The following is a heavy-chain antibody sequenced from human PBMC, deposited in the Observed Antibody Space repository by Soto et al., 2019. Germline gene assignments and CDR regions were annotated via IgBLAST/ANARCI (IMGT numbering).Heavy chain of an antibody. D-gene: IGHD6-19*01. CDR3: TRGFTSGPRSTFDM. CDR2: INADASTT. J-gene: IGHJ3*02. V-gene: IGHV3-74*01. Sequence: GSLRLSCAASGFTFSSYWMHWVRQALGKGLVWVSRINADASTTAYGDSVKGRFTISRDNAKNTLYLQMHSLRAEDTAVYFCTRGFTSGPRSTFDMWGQGTMVTVSS. CDR1: GFTFSSYW.